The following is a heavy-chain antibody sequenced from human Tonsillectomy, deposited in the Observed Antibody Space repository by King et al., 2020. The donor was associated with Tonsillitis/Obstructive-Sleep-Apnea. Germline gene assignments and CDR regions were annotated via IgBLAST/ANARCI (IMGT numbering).Heavy chain of an antibody. D-gene: IGHD3-3*01. J-gene: IGHJ4*02. V-gene: IGHV4-39*01. Sequence: QLQESGPGLVKPSETLSLTCSVSGGSISSSSYYWGWIRQPPGKGLEWIGSIYYSGSTYYNPSLKSRVTISVEPSKKQFSLKLSSVTAADTAVYYCARQRFGMLNNFDYWGQGTLVTVSS. CDR1: GGSISSSSYY. CDR2: IYYSGST. CDR3: ARQRFGMLNNFDY.